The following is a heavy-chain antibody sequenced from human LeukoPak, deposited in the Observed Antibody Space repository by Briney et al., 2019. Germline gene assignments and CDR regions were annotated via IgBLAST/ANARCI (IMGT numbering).Heavy chain of an antibody. Sequence: ASVKVSCKASGYTFTSYAMHWVRQAPGQRLEWMGWINAGNGNTKYSQKFQGRVTITRDTSASTAYMELSSLRSEDTAVYYCASRYCSSTSCYEDYFDYWGQGTLVTVSS. CDR2: INAGNGNT. CDR3: ASRYCSSTSCYEDYFDY. J-gene: IGHJ4*02. D-gene: IGHD2-2*01. V-gene: IGHV1-3*01. CDR1: GYTFTSYA.